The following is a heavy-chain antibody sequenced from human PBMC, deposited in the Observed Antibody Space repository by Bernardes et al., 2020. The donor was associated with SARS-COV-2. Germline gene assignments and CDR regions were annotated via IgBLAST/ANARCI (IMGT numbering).Heavy chain of an antibody. D-gene: IGHD2-21*01. V-gene: IGHV1-2*02. Sequence: ASVKVSCKGSGYTFSDYYIHWLRQAPGQGLEWMGWISPKSGGTNHAQKFQGRVTMTRDTSISTDYMELSGLRSDDTAVYYCARSFYYDRGGDSLFDYWGPGTLVTVSS. CDR2: ISPKSGGT. J-gene: IGHJ4*02. CDR1: GYTFSDYY. CDR3: ARSFYYDRGGDSLFDY.